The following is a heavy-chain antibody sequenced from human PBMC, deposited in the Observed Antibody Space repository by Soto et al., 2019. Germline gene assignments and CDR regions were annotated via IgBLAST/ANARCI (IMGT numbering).Heavy chain of an antibody. V-gene: IGHV3-48*02. Sequence: EVQLVESGGGLVQPGGSLRLSCAASGFTFSSYSMNWVRQAPGKGLEWVSYISSSSSTIYYADSVKGRFTISRDNAKISLYLQMISLRDGDRAVCYCAREGGWLTWFGPWGQGTLVTVSS. CDR2: ISSSSSTI. J-gene: IGHJ5*02. CDR3: AREGGWLTWFGP. CDR1: GFTFSSYS. D-gene: IGHD6-19*01.